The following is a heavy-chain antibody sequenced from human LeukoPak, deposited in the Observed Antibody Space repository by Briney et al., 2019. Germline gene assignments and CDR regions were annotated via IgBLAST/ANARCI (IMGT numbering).Heavy chain of an antibody. CDR2: IKQDGSEK. CDR1: GFTFSSYW. Sequence: GGSLRLSCAASGFTFSSYWMSWVRQAPGKGLEWVANIKQDGSEKYYVDSVKGRFTISRDIAKNSLYLQMNSLRAEDTAVYYCARDLVDTTMWGFDYWGQGTLVTVSS. CDR3: ARDLVDTTMWGFDY. D-gene: IGHD5-18*01. V-gene: IGHV3-7*01. J-gene: IGHJ4*02.